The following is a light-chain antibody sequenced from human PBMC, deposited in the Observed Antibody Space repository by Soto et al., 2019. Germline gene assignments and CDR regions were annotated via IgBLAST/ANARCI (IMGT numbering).Light chain of an antibody. V-gene: IGKV2D-29*02. CDR3: MQSTQLPPT. CDR2: EVS. J-gene: IGKJ5*01. CDR1: QSLLHITGETF. Sequence: DVVMTQTPLSLSVAPGQPASISCKSSQSLLHITGETFLFWYLQNPGQSPQLLIYEVSTRVSGVPDRFSGSGSGTDFTLEISRVDTDDVGIYYCMQSTQLPPTFGQGTRLGIE.